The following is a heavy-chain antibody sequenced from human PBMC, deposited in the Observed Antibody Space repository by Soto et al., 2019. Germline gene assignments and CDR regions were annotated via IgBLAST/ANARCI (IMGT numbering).Heavy chain of an antibody. CDR3: ARGVIAAAGIPDY. J-gene: IGHJ4*02. V-gene: IGHV3-30-3*01. Sequence: GGSLRLSCAASGFTFSSYAMHWVRQAPGKGLEWVAVISYDGSNKYYADSVKGRFTISRDNSKNTLYLQMNSLRAEDTAVYYCARGVIAAAGIPDYWGQGTLVTVSS. CDR2: ISYDGSNK. CDR1: GFTFSSYA. D-gene: IGHD6-13*01.